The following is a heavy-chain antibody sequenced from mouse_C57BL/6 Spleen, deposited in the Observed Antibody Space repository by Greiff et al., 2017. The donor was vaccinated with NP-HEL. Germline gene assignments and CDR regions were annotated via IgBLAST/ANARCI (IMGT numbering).Heavy chain of an antibody. CDR3: ASNYYGSSLFDY. CDR1: GYTFTDYY. CDR2: INPNNGGT. J-gene: IGHJ2*01. V-gene: IGHV1-26*01. D-gene: IGHD1-1*01. Sequence: EVQLQQSGPELVKPGASVKISCKASGYTFTDYYMNWVKQSHGKSLEWIGDINPNNGGTSYNQKFKGKATLTVDKSSSTAYIELRSLTSEDSAVYYCASNYYGSSLFDYWGQGTTLTVSS.